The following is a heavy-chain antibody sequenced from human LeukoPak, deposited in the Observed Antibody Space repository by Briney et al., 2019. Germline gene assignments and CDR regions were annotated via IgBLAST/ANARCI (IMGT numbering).Heavy chain of an antibody. V-gene: IGHV4-59*01. Sequence: SETLSLTCTVSGGSISSYYWSWIRQPSGKGLEWIGYIYYSGSTNYNPSLKSRVTISVDTSKNQFSLKLSSVTAADTAVYYCARENHSRISPWGQGTLVTVSS. J-gene: IGHJ5*02. CDR2: IYYSGST. CDR3: ARENHSRISP. D-gene: IGHD6-13*01. CDR1: GGSISSYY.